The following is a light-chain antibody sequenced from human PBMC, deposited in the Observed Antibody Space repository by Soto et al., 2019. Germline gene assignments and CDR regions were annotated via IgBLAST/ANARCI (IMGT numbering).Light chain of an antibody. J-gene: IGKJ1*01. Sequence: DIQMTQSPSTLSASVGDRVTITCRASQSISSWLAWYQQKPGKAPNLLIYKASSLESGVPSRFSGSGSGTEFTLTISSLQPDDFATYYCQQYNSYSSGTFGQGTTVEIK. V-gene: IGKV1-5*03. CDR3: QQYNSYSSGT. CDR2: KAS. CDR1: QSISSW.